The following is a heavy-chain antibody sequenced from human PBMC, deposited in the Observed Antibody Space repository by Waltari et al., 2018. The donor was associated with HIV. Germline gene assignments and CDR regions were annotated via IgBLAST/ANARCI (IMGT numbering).Heavy chain of an antibody. V-gene: IGHV1-2*06. J-gene: IGHJ6*02. Sequence: QVRLVQSGAEVKKPGASVRVSCKASGYTFTSYYITWVRQAPGQGLEWMGRIDPTTGTTSYSQRFQDRVTMTRDTSITTSYMELSRLRNDDMATYYCGRTSIVPSDGSVDVWGQGTTVIVSS. CDR3: GRTSIVPSDGSVDV. CDR2: IDPTTGTT. D-gene: IGHD2-21*01. CDR1: GYTFTSYY.